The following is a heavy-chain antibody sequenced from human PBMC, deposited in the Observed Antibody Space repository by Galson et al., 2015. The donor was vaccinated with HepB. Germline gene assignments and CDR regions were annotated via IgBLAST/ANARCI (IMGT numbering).Heavy chain of an antibody. J-gene: IGHJ2*01. CDR3: AKDSQYAIKPPPGGDWYFDL. D-gene: IGHD2-8*01. CDR1: GFTFDDYA. V-gene: IGHV3-9*01. CDR2: ISWNSGSI. Sequence: SLRLSCAASGFTFDDYAMHWVRQAPGRGLEWVSGISWNSGSIGYADSVKGRFTISRDNAKNSLYLQMNSLRAEDTALYYCAKDSQYAIKPPPGGDWYFDLWGRGTLVTVSS.